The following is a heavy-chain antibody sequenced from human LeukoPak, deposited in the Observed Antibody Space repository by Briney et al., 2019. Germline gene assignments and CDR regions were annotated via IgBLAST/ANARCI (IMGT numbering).Heavy chain of an antibody. J-gene: IGHJ4*02. Sequence: GGSLRLSCAASGFTFRSYSMHWVRQAPGKGLEWVAVISYGGSHKYYADSVKGRFTISRDNSKNTLYLKMNTLRPEHTAIYYFASDPNRLADNGGEYLEHWGRGTLVTVSS. CDR3: ASDPNRLADNGGEYLEH. V-gene: IGHV3-30*19. D-gene: IGHD2-21*01. CDR2: ISYGGSHK. CDR1: GFTFRSYS.